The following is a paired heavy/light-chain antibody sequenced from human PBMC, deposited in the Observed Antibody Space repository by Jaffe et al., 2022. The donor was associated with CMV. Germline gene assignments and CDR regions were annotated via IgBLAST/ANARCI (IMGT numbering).Heavy chain of an antibody. V-gene: IGHV3-15*01. Sequence: EVQLVESGGGLVKPGGSLRLSCAASGFTFSNAWMSWVRQAPGKGLEWVGRIKSKTDGGTTDYAAPVKGRFTISRDDSKNTLYLQMNSLKTEDTAVYYCTTDLVLGDVVVPAAMGDYWGQGTLVTVSS. J-gene: IGHJ4*02. D-gene: IGHD2-2*01. CDR3: TTDLVLGDVVVPAAMGDY. CDR1: GFTFSNAW. CDR2: IKSKTDGGTT.
Light chain of an antibody. CDR3: QQRSNWPPWT. J-gene: IGKJ1*01. Sequence: EIVLTQSPATLSLSPGERATLSCRASQSVSSYLAWYQQKPGQAPRLLIYDASNRATGIPARFSGSGSGTDFTLTISSLEPEDFAVYYCQQRSNWPPWTFGQGTKVEIK. V-gene: IGKV3-11*01. CDR1: QSVSSY. CDR2: DAS.